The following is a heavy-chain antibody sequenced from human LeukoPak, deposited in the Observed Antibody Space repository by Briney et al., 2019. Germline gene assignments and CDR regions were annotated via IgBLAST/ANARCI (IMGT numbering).Heavy chain of an antibody. D-gene: IGHD6-19*01. Sequence: GGSLRLSCAASGFTFDDYAMHWVRQAPGKGLEWVSGISWNSGSIGYADSVKGRFTISRDNAKNSLYLQMNSLRAEDTALYYCAKDFEGEQWLALDYWGQGTLVTVSS. CDR2: ISWNSGSI. J-gene: IGHJ4*02. V-gene: IGHV3-9*01. CDR1: GFTFDDYA. CDR3: AKDFEGEQWLALDY.